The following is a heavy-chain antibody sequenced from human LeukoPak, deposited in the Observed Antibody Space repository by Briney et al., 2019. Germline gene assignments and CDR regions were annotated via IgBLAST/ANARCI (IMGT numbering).Heavy chain of an antibody. CDR3: AKDITDSSSWDDAFDI. CDR1: GFTFDDYA. V-gene: IGHV3-9*03. Sequence: GGSLRLSCAASGFTFDDYAMHWVRQAPGEGLEWVSGISWNSGSIGYADSVKGRFTISRDNAKNSLYLQMNSLRAEDMALYYCAKDITDSSSWDDAFDIWGQGTMVTVSS. J-gene: IGHJ3*02. D-gene: IGHD6-13*01. CDR2: ISWNSGSI.